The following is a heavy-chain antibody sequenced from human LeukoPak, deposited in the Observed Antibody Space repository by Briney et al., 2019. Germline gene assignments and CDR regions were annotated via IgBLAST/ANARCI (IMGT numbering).Heavy chain of an antibody. CDR2: INVYSGNT. Sequence: ASVKVPCEASGYTFNSYGITWVRQAPGQGLGWMGWINVYSGNTNYAQKFQGRVTMTTDTSTRTAYMELRSLRSDDTAVYYCARGSISNFDYWGQGTLVTVSS. CDR3: ARGSISNFDY. J-gene: IGHJ4*02. D-gene: IGHD6-13*01. V-gene: IGHV1-18*01. CDR1: GYTFNSYG.